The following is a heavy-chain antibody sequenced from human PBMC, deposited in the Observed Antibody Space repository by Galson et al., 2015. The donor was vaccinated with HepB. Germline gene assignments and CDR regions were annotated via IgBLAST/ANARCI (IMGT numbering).Heavy chain of an antibody. CDR3: TKEKTMIIVARPYYFDY. CDR1: GFTFNDYA. V-gene: IGHV3-9*01. D-gene: IGHD3-22*01. J-gene: IGHJ4*02. CDR2: ISWNSGRI. Sequence: SLRLSCAASGFTFNDYAMHWVRQAPGKGLEWVSTISWNSGRIGYADSVKGRFTISRDNAKNSLYLQMNSLRPEDTALYYCTKEKTMIIVARPYYFDYWGQGTLVPVSS.